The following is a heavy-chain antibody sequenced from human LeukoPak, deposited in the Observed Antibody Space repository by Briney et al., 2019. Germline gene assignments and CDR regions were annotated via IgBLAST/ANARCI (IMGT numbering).Heavy chain of an antibody. V-gene: IGHV4-4*02. CDR2: IHHSGTT. J-gene: IGHJ4*02. D-gene: IGHD4-17*01. CDR3: ARNPYGVYFDY. CDR1: GGSISSSNW. Sequence: SETLSLTCTVSGGSISSSNWWGWVRQPPGKGLECIGEIHHSGTTNYNPSLKSRVTISVDKSKNEFSLKLNSVTAADTAVYYCARNPYGVYFDYWGQGTLVTVSS.